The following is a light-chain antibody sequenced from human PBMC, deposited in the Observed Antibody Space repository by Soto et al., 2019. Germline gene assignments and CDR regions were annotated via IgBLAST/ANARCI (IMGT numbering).Light chain of an antibody. Sequence: QSALTQPASASGSPGQSVTISCTGTSSDVGGYNYVSWYQQHPGKAPKLMIYEVSNRPSGVSNRFSGSKSGNTASLTTSGVQADDEAADYCCSYSGSSTLVFGGGTKLTVL. V-gene: IGLV2-14*01. CDR1: SSDVGGYNY. J-gene: IGLJ3*02. CDR3: CSYSGSSTLV. CDR2: EVS.